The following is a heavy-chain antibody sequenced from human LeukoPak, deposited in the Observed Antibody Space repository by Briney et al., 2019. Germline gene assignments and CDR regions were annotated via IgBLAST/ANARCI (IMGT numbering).Heavy chain of an antibody. CDR3: ARVTPSFAHNWFDP. CDR1: GGSFSGYY. Sequence: PSETLSLTCAVYGGSFSGYYWSWIRQPPGKGLEWIGEINHSGSTNYNPSLKSRVTISVDTSKNQFSLRLPSVTAADTAVYYCARVTPSFAHNWFDPWGQGTLVTVSS. J-gene: IGHJ5*02. CDR2: INHSGST. V-gene: IGHV4-34*01. D-gene: IGHD3-10*01.